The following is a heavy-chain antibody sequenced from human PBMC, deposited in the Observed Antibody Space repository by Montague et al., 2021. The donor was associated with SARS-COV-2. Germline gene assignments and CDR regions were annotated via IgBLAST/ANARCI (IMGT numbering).Heavy chain of an antibody. J-gene: IGHJ4*02. CDR2: IYYSGST. CDR3: ARAPVAHITIFGVVTSFDY. CDR1: GGSISSYY. Sequence: SETLSLTCTVSGGSISSYYWSWIRQPPGKGLEWIGYIYYSGSTSYNPSLKSRVTISVDTSKNQFSLKLSSVTAADTAVYYCARAPVAHITIFGVVTSFDYWDQGTLVTVSS. D-gene: IGHD3-3*01. V-gene: IGHV4-59*01.